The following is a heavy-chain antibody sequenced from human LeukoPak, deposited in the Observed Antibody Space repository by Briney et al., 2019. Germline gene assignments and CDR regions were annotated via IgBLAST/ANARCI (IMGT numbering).Heavy chain of an antibody. V-gene: IGHV3-48*01. CDR2: ISSSSSTI. J-gene: IGHJ6*02. CDR3: ARYSSSDYGMDV. D-gene: IGHD6-6*01. CDR1: GFTFSSYS. Sequence: GGSLRLPCAASGFTFSSYSMNWVRQAPGKGLEWVSYISSSSSTIYYADSVKGRFTISRDNAKNSLYLQMNSLRAEDTAVYYCARYSSSDYGMDVWGQGTTVTVSS.